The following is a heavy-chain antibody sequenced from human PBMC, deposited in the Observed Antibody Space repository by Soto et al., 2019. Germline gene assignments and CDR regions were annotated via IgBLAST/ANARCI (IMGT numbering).Heavy chain of an antibody. V-gene: IGHV3-23*01. J-gene: IGHJ6*03. CDR2: ISGSGGST. CDR3: AKAGGPLEYSGYDYPPYYMDV. Sequence: GGSLRLSCAASGFTFSSYAMSWVRQAPGKGLEWVSAISGSGGSTYYADSVKGRFTISRDNSKNTLYLQMNSLRAEDTAVYYCAKAGGPLEYSGYDYPPYYMDVWGKGTTVTVSS. D-gene: IGHD5-12*01. CDR1: GFTFSSYA.